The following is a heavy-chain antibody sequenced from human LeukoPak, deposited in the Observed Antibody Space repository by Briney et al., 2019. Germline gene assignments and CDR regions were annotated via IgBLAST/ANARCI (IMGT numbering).Heavy chain of an antibody. Sequence: ASVKVSCKVSGYTLTELSMHWVRQAPGKGLEWMGGFDPEDGETIYAQKFQGRVTMTEDTSTDTAYMELSSLRSEDTAVYYCATAPRRWELRGWFDPWGQGTLVTVSS. V-gene: IGHV1-24*01. CDR2: FDPEDGET. CDR3: ATAPRRWELRGWFDP. CDR1: GYTLTELS. J-gene: IGHJ5*02. D-gene: IGHD1-26*01.